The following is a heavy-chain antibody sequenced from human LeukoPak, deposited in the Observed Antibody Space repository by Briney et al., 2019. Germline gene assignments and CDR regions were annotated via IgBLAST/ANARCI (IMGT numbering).Heavy chain of an antibody. V-gene: IGHV3-23*01. CDR2: ISFGGRNT. CDR1: GFTFSSYA. D-gene: IGHD3/OR15-3a*01. Sequence: GGSLRLSCAASGFTFSSYAMNWVRQAPGKGLEWVSSISFGGRNTYYADSVKGRFTISRDNSKNTLYLQMNSLRAEDTAVYYCANSFLDLYYYYGMDVWGQGTTVTVSS. J-gene: IGHJ6*02. CDR3: ANSFLDLYYYYGMDV.